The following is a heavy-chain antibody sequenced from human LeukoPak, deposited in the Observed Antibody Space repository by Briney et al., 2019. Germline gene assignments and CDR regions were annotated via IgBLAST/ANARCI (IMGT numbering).Heavy chain of an antibody. Sequence: AASVKVSCKASGYTFTSNGISWVRQAPGQGLEWMGWISAYNGNTIYAQNLQGRVTMTTDTSTNTAYMELRSLRSDDTAVYYCARDRQHYDILTAYPPFDYWGQGTLVTVSS. CDR2: ISAYNGNT. V-gene: IGHV1-18*01. CDR1: GYTFTSNG. J-gene: IGHJ4*02. D-gene: IGHD3-9*01. CDR3: ARDRQHYDILTAYPPFDY.